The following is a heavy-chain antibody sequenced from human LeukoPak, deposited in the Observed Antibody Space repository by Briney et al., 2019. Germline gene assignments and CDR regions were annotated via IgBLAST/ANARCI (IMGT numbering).Heavy chain of an antibody. Sequence: SVKVSCKASGFTFTSSAMQWVRQARGQRLEWIGWIVVGSGNTNYAQKFQERVTITRDTSASTDYMELSSLRSEDTAVYYCARVFSARVITFGYWGQGTLVTVSS. D-gene: IGHD3-16*01. V-gene: IGHV1-58*02. CDR1: GFTFTSSA. CDR2: IVVGSGNT. J-gene: IGHJ4*02. CDR3: ARVFSARVITFGY.